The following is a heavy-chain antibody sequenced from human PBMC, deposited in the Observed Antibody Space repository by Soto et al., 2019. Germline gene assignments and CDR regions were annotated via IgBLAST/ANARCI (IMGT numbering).Heavy chain of an antibody. CDR2: IYWDDDK. CDR3: AHRQPAYLIEADAFDI. J-gene: IGHJ3*02. V-gene: IGHV2-5*02. CDR1: GFSLSTSGVG. Sequence: QITLKESGPTLVKPTQTLTLTCTFSGFSLSTSGVGVGWIRQPPGKALEWLALIYWDDDKRSSPSLNSRLTITKDTSKIQGVLTMTNMDPVDTATYYCAHRQPAYLIEADAFDISGEETMVTV. D-gene: IGHD6-13*01.